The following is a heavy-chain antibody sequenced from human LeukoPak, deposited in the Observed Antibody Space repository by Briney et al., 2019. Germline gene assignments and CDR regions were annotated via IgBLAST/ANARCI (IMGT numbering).Heavy chain of an antibody. J-gene: IGHJ3*02. Sequence: PSQTLSLTCTVSGGSISSGAYYWSWIRQPAGKGLEWIGRFYTSGSTNYNPSLESRVTISMDTSKNQFSLRLSSVTASDTAVYYCARGRYCGGDCFFGSDSDDYAFDIWGQGTMVTVSS. CDR3: ARGRYCGGDCFFGSDSDDYAFDI. CDR2: FYTSGST. D-gene: IGHD2-21*02. CDR1: GGSISSGAYY. V-gene: IGHV4-61*02.